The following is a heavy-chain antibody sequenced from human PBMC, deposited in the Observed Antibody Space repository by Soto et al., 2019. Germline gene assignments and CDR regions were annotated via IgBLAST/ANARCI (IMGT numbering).Heavy chain of an antibody. CDR3: ARGRASGSYYLLDY. Sequence: ASVKVSCKASGDTFTTYDINWVRQAAGHGLEWMGWINPNSGNIGYAQRFQGRVTMTRDTAIRTAYMEVSSLRSDDTAVYYCARGRASGSYYLLDYWGQGTLVTVSS. CDR2: INPNSGNI. J-gene: IGHJ4*02. V-gene: IGHV1-8*01. CDR1: GDTFTTYD. D-gene: IGHD3-10*01.